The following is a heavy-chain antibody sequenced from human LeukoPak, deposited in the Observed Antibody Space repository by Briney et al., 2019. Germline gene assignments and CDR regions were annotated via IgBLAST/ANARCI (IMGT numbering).Heavy chain of an antibody. CDR3: ARVVKGSFDY. V-gene: IGHV1-3*01. J-gene: IGHJ4*02. Sequence: ASVKVSCKSSGYTFTTYAMHWVRQAPGQRPEWMGWIIVGSGKTKYSQKFQGRVTFTRDTSATTVYMELSSLTSEDTAVYYCARVVKGSFDYWGQGTLVTVSS. CDR2: IIVGSGKT. CDR1: GYTFTTYA. D-gene: IGHD1-26*01.